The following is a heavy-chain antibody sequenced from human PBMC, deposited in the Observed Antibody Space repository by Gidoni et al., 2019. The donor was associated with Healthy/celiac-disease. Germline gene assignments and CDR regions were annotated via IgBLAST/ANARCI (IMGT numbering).Heavy chain of an antibody. V-gene: IGHV1-3*01. D-gene: IGHD4-17*01. Sequence: QVHLVQSGAEVKKPGASVKVSCKASGYTCSSYAMHWVRQAHGQRLEWMGWINAGNGNTKYSPKFQGRVTITRDTSASTAYMELSSLRSEDTAVYYCAIPNYGAYQLGWDYWGQGTLVTVSS. J-gene: IGHJ4*02. CDR1: GYTCSSYA. CDR3: AIPNYGAYQLGWDY. CDR2: INAGNGNT.